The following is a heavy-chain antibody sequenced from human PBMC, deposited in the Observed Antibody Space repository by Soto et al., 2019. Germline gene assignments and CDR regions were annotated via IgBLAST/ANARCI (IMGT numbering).Heavy chain of an antibody. J-gene: IGHJ6*02. Sequence: GGSLRLSCAACGFTFSSFWMSWVRQAPGKGLEWVANIKTDGSETHYVDSVKGRFTISRDNPKTSLFLQMNSLRVEDTAVYFCTSARYPRFYLGSGSFQYSWGPGTTFTVS. V-gene: IGHV3-7*03. CDR2: IKTDGSET. CDR3: TSARYPRFYLGSGSFQYS. D-gene: IGHD3-10*01. CDR1: GFTFSSFW.